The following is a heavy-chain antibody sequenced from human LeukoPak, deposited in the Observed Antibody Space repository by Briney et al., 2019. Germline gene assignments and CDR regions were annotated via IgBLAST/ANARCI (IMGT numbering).Heavy chain of an antibody. CDR1: RFTFSTYA. Sequence: PGGSLRLSCAASRFTFSTYAMCWVRQAPRKGLEWVSGISGGGGIRYYAHTVSGRCTISRDNTKNTLDLRMNSVGAETTTAYNSAKGRVRAKHLAVDSCGEGDLGTVSS. CDR2: ISGGGGIR. CDR3: AKGRVRAKHLAVDS. D-gene: IGHD1-26*01. V-gene: IGHV3-23*01. J-gene: IGHJ4*02.